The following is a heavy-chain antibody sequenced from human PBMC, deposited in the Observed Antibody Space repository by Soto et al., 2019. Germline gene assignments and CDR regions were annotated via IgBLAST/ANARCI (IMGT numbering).Heavy chain of an antibody. CDR2: IYYSGST. D-gene: IGHD3-22*01. CDR3: ARQLGEIMIVVVITEAGAFDI. V-gene: IGHV4-39*01. Sequence: SETLSLTCTVSGGSISSSSYYWGWIRQPPGKGLEWIGSIYYSGSTYYNPSLKSRVTTSVDTSKNQFSLKLSSVTAADTAVYYCARQLGEIMIVVVITEAGAFDIWGQGTMVTVSS. J-gene: IGHJ3*02. CDR1: GGSISSSSYY.